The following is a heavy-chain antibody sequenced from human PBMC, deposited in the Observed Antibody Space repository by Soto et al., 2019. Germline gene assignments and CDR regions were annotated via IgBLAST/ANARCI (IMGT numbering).Heavy chain of an antibody. J-gene: IGHJ6*02. D-gene: IGHD5-18*01. V-gene: IGHV3-23*01. Sequence: GGSLRLSCAASGFTFSSYAMSWVRQAPGKGLEWVSAISGSGGSTYYADSVKGRFTISRDNSKNTLYLQMNSLRAEDTAVYYCASPGGYSLGYYYYGMDVWGQGTTVTVSS. CDR3: ASPGGYSLGYYYYGMDV. CDR2: ISGSGGST. CDR1: GFTFSSYA.